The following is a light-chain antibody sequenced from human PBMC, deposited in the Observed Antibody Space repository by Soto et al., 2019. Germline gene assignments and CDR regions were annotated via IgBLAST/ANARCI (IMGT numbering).Light chain of an antibody. J-gene: IGKJ5*01. CDR1: QSLVHSDGNTY. Sequence: DVVVTQSPLSLPVTLGQAASISCRSSQSLVHSDGNTYLSWFHQRTGQSPRRLIDKVSNRDSGVPDRFSGSGSGTDFTLKISRVEAEDVGVYYCMQGSHWPPITFGQGTRLEIK. CDR2: KVS. CDR3: MQGSHWPPIT. V-gene: IGKV2-30*02.